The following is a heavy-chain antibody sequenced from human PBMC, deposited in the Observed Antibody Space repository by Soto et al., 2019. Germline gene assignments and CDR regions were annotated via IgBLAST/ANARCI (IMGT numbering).Heavy chain of an antibody. CDR2: ISGSGDST. D-gene: IGHD3-10*01. CDR1: GFTFSVYA. J-gene: IGHJ4*02. V-gene: IGHV3-23*01. Sequence: EVRLLESGGGLVQPGGSLRLSCAASGFTFSVYAMSWVRQAPGKGLEWVSGISGSGDSTHYADSVKGRFTVSRDHSKSLLYLQTTSLRAEDTAIYYCAKALYGGFTYWGQGTLVTVSS. CDR3: AKALYGGFTY.